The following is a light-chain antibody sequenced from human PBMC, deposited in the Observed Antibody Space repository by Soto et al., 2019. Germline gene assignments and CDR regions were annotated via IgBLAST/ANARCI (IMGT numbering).Light chain of an antibody. CDR1: QTISSW. Sequence: DIQMTQSPSTLSGSVGDRVTITCRASQTISSWLAWYQQKPGKAPNLLIFKASSLESGVPSRFSGSGSGTEFTLTISSLQLDDFAIYYCQRYNSYSLTWTFGQGTKVDIK. CDR3: QRYNSYSLTWT. V-gene: IGKV1-5*03. CDR2: KAS. J-gene: IGKJ1*01.